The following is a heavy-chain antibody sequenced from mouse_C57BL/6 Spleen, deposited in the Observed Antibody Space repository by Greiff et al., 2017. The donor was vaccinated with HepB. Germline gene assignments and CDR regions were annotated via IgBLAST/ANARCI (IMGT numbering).Heavy chain of an antibody. V-gene: IGHV1-22*01. CDR3: ARHPLHYYYGSSYPFDY. CDR1: GYTFTDYN. Sequence: EVQLQQSGPELVKPGASVKMSCKASGYTFTDYNMHWVKQSHGKSLEWIGYINPNNGGNSYNQKFKGKATLTVNKYSSTAYMELRSLTSEDSAVYYCARHPLHYYYGSSYPFDYWGQGTTLTVSS. CDR2: INPNNGGN. J-gene: IGHJ2*01. D-gene: IGHD1-1*01.